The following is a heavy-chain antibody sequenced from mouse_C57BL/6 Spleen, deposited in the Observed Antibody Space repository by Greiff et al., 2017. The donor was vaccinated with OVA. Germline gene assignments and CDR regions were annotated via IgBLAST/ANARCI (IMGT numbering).Heavy chain of an antibody. CDR2: ISSGGSYP. J-gene: IGHJ1*03. CDR3: ARHDYYGSSYWYFDD. V-gene: IGHV5-6*01. Sequence: EVQLVESGGDLVKPGGSLKLSCAASGFTFSSSGMSWVRQTPDKRLEWVATISSGGSYPYYPDSVKGRFTISRDKAKNTLYLQMSSLKSEDTAMYYCARHDYYGSSYWYFDDWGTGTTVTVSS. CDR1: GFTFSSSG. D-gene: IGHD1-1*01.